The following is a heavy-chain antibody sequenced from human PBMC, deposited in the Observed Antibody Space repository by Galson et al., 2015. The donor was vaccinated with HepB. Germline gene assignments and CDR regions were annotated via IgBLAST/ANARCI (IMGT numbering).Heavy chain of an antibody. CDR1: GFTFSSYS. V-gene: IGHV3-21*01. CDR3: ARGPRLDSHLDY. D-gene: IGHD2-15*01. Sequence: SLRLSCAASGFTFSSYSMNWVRQAPGKGLEWVSSISSSSSYIYYADSVKGRFTISRDNAKNSLYLQMNSLRAEDTAVYYCARGPRLDSHLDYWGQGTLVTVSS. CDR2: ISSSSSYI. J-gene: IGHJ4*02.